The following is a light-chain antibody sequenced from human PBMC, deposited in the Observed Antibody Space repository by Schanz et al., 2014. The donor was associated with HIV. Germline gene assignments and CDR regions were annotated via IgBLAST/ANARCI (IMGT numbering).Light chain of an antibody. J-gene: IGKJ2*01. CDR1: QSISNW. V-gene: IGKV1-5*01. CDR3: QQYSTYPYT. CDR2: EAS. Sequence: DIQMTQSPSTLSASVGDRVSISCRASQSISNWLAWYQQKPGKAPDLLIYEASILETGVPSRFSGSGSGTEFTLTISNLEPDDFAIYYCQQYSTYPYTFGQGTKLDIQ.